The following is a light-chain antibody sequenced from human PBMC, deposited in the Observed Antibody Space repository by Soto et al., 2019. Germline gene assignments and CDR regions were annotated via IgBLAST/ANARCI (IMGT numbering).Light chain of an antibody. CDR2: DAS. CDR1: QSVSSY. CDR3: QQRSNWPT. V-gene: IGKV3-11*01. Sequence: IVLTQSAATLSLSTGERATLSCRASQSVSSYLAWYQQKPGQAPRLLIYDASNRATGIPARFSGSGSGTDFTLTISSLEPEDFAVYYCQQRSNWPTFGQGTKVDIK. J-gene: IGKJ1*01.